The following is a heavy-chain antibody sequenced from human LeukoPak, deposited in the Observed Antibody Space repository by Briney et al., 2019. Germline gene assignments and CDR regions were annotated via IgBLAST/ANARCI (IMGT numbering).Heavy chain of an antibody. CDR3: AREGVGYYDSSGDRGYAFDI. J-gene: IGHJ3*02. Sequence: GASVKVSCKVSGYTLTELSMHWVRQAPGKGLEWMGGFDPEDGETIYAQKFQGRVTMTEDTSTDTAYMELSSLRSEDTAVYYCAREGVGYYDSSGDRGYAFDIWGQGTMVTVSS. CDR2: FDPEDGET. V-gene: IGHV1-24*01. CDR1: GYTLTELS. D-gene: IGHD3-22*01.